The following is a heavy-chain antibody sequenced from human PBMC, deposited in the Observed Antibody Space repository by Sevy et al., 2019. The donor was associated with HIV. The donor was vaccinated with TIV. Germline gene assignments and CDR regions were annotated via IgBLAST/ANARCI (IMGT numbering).Heavy chain of an antibody. Sequence: GGSLRLSCAASGFIFSDYAMHWVRQAPGKGLEWVAVIWYDGSDKYYADSVVGRFTISRDNSANTLFLQMNSLRAEDTAVYYCARGAGLRLSAYFDYWGQGILVTVSS. CDR3: ARGAGLRLSAYFDY. J-gene: IGHJ4*02. D-gene: IGHD5-12*01. CDR2: IWYDGSDK. CDR1: GFIFSDYA. V-gene: IGHV3-33*02.